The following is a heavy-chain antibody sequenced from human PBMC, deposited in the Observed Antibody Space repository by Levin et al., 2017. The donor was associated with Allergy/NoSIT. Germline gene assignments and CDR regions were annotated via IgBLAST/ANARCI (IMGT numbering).Heavy chain of an antibody. CDR1: GGSIRSGGYS. CDR2: IYHSGST. Sequence: SQTLSLTCAVSGGSIRSGGYSWSWIRQPPGKGLEWIGYIYHSGSTCYNPSLKSRVTISVDRSKNQFSLKLSSVTAADTAVYYCARGTYYYDSSGLLRNYYFDYWGQGTLVTVSS. CDR3: ARGTYYYDSSGLLRNYYFDY. D-gene: IGHD3-22*01. J-gene: IGHJ4*02. V-gene: IGHV4-30-2*01.